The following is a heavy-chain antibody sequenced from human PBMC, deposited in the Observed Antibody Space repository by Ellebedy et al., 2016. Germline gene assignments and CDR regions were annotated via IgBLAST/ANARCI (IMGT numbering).Heavy chain of an antibody. J-gene: IGHJ4*02. CDR3: AKDTGMALFDS. V-gene: IGHV3-23*01. CDR1: GFTFSSYA. D-gene: IGHD2-8*01. Sequence: GESLKISXAASGFTFSSYAMSWVRQGPGKGLEWVSAISGSGGNTHYADSVKGRFTISRDNSKNTMYLQMNSLRAEDTAVYYCAKDTGMALFDSWGQGTLVTVSS. CDR2: ISGSGGNT.